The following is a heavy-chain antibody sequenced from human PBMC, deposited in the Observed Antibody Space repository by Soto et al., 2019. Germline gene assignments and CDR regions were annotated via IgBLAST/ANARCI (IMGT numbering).Heavy chain of an antibody. CDR3: AKDPATIFGEENWFDP. CDR1: GFTFSSYA. Sequence: GGSLRLSCAASGFTFSSYAMSWVRQAPGKGLEWVSAISGSGGSTYYADSVRGRFTISRDNSKNTLYLQMNSLRAEDTAVYYCAKDPATIFGEENWFDPWGQGTLVTVSS. D-gene: IGHD3-3*01. V-gene: IGHV3-23*01. CDR2: ISGSGGST. J-gene: IGHJ5*02.